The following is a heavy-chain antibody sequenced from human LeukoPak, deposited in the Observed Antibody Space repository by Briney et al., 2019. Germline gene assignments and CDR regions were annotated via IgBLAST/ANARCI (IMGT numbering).Heavy chain of an antibody. CDR1: GFSFDDYA. CDR2: ISWNSGSI. D-gene: IGHD3-10*01. Sequence: PGRSLRLSCAASGFSFDDYAMHWVRQAPGKGLEWVSGISWNSGSIGYADSVKGRFTISRDNAKNSLYLQMNSLRAEDTALYYCAKHIGFGAERGLVAFDIWGQGTMVTVSS. V-gene: IGHV3-9*01. CDR3: AKHIGFGAERGLVAFDI. J-gene: IGHJ3*02.